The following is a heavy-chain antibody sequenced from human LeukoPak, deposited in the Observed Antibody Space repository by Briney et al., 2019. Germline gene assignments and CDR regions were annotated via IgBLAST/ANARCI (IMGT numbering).Heavy chain of an antibody. CDR3: ASSSAAAVDYFDY. Sequence: SVKVSCKASGGSFSRYAISWVRQAPGQGLEWMGGIIPIFGTANYAQKFQGRVTITADESTSTAYMELSSLRSEDTAVYYCASSSAAAVDYFDYWGQGTLVTVSS. J-gene: IGHJ4*02. V-gene: IGHV1-69*13. CDR1: GGSFSRYA. CDR2: IIPIFGTA. D-gene: IGHD6-13*01.